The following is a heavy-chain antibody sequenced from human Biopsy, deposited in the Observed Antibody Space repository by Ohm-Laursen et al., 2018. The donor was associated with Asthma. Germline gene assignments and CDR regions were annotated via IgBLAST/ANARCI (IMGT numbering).Heavy chain of an antibody. CDR1: GGSVSSSSYY. J-gene: IGHJ4*02. CDR3: ARHWDWGSFFDY. V-gene: IGHV4-39*01. Sequence: SDTLSLTCAVSGGSVSSSSYYWGWIRQPPGKGLEWMGSTSYTGSAYHNPSLKSRVTMSVDTSKNHFSLKLSSVTAADTAVYYCARHWDWGSFFDYWGQGTPVTVSS. D-gene: IGHD7-27*01. CDR2: TSYTGSA.